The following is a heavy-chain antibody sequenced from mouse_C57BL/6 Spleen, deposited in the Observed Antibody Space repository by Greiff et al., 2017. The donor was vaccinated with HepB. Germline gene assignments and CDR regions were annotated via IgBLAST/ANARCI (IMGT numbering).Heavy chain of an antibody. CDR2: IDPEDGDT. J-gene: IGHJ3*01. V-gene: IGHV14-1*01. D-gene: IGHD2-10*02. CDR3: TTGSIFAY. Sequence: VQLQQSGAELVRPGASVKLSCTASGFNIKDYYMHWVKQRPEQGLEWIGRIDPEDGDTEYAPKFQGKATMTADTSSNPAYLQLSSLTSEDTAVYYCTTGSIFAYWGQGTLVTVSA. CDR1: GFNIKDYY.